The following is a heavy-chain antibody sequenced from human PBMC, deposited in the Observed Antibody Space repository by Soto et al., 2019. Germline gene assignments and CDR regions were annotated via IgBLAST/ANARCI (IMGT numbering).Heavy chain of an antibody. Sequence: ASVEVSCKASGGTFSSYAISWVRQAPGQGLEWVGGINPNSGGTNYAQKFQGWVTMTRDTSISTAYMELSRLRSDDTAVYYCARXLSRNSPAYYYYYGMDVWGQGTTVTVSS. J-gene: IGHJ6*02. V-gene: IGHV1-2*04. D-gene: IGHD2-2*01. CDR1: GGTFSSYA. CDR3: ARXLSRNSPAYYYYYGMDV. CDR2: INPNSGGT.